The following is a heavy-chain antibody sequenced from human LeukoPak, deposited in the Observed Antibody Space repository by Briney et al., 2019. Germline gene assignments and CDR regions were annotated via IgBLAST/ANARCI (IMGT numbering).Heavy chain of an antibody. V-gene: IGHV4-59*08. CDR3: ARSDIWGSYRFLDY. CDR2: MLYSGST. Sequence: PSETLSLTCTVSGAPISNYYWRWIRQSPGKGLEWIGYMLYSGSTNQNPSLRSRVTISVDTSKNQVSLKLSSVTAADTAVYYCARSDIWGSYRFLDYWGQGALVTVSS. D-gene: IGHD3-16*02. CDR1: GAPISNYY. J-gene: IGHJ4*02.